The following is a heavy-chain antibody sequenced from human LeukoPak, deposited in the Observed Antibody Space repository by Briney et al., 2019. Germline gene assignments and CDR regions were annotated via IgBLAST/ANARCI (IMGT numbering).Heavy chain of an antibody. CDR2: IGTTGDT. V-gene: IGHV3-13*04. CDR1: GFTFSTYD. D-gene: IGHD2-15*01. Sequence: GGSLRLSCAASGFTFSTYDMRWVRQTTEKGLEWVSAIGTTGDTYYSVSVKGRFTIFRENAKNSLYLQMNSLGAGDTAVYYCARERQVAVLDALDFWGQGTMVTVSS. J-gene: IGHJ3*01. CDR3: ARERQVAVLDALDF.